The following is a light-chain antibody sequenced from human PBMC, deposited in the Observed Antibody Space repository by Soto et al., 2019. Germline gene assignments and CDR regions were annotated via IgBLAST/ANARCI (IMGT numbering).Light chain of an antibody. V-gene: IGKV3-11*01. CDR1: QSVISY. CDR2: DAS. J-gene: IGKJ4*01. Sequence: IVLTQSPATLSLSPGERATLSCRASQSVISYLAWYQQKPGQAPRLLIYDASNRATGIPARFSGSGSGTDFALTISSLEPEDFAVYYCQQRSNWPPRLTFGGGTKVEIK. CDR3: QQRSNWPPRLT.